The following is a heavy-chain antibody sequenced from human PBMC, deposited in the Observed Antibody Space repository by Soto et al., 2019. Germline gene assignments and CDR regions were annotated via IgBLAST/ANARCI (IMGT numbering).Heavy chain of an antibody. J-gene: IGHJ6*01. CDR1: GGTFSSYA. CDR3: ARILYYSSPSCLYGMEV. V-gene: IGHV1-69*06. CDR2: IIPIFGTA. Sequence: SGKVSCKASGGTFSSYAISWVRQAPGQGLEWMGGIIPIFGTANYAQKFQGRVTITADKSTSTAYMELSSLRSEDTAVYYCARILYYSSPSCLYGMEVCGQLTTVIVS. D-gene: IGHD2-2*01.